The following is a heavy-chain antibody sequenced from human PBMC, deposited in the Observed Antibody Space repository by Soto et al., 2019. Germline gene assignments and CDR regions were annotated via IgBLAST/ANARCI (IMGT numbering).Heavy chain of an antibody. V-gene: IGHV1-69*12. Sequence: QVQLVQSGAEVKKPGSSVKVSCKASGGTFDNYAITWVRQAPGQGLEWMGGIIPMLDSANYAEKFQDRVTITADESTGTAYMEVSSLRSEDTAMYYCARTYHYASGGKTYFYYGMDVWGQGTTVTVSS. CDR2: IIPMLDSA. J-gene: IGHJ6*02. D-gene: IGHD3-22*01. CDR3: ARTYHYASGGKTYFYYGMDV. CDR1: GGTFDNYA.